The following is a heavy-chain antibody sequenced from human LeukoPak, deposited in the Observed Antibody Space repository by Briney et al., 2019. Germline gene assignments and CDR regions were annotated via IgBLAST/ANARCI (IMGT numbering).Heavy chain of an antibody. CDR2: IIPIFGTA. D-gene: IGHD6-19*01. V-gene: IGHV1-69*01. Sequence: GASVKVSCKASGGTFSSYAISGVREAPGQGLEWMGGIIPIFGTANYAQKFQDRVTITADESTSTAYMELSSLRSEDTAVYYCVRDSRGWYHWFDPWGQGTLVTVA. CDR3: VRDSRGWYHWFDP. J-gene: IGHJ5*02. CDR1: GGTFSSYA.